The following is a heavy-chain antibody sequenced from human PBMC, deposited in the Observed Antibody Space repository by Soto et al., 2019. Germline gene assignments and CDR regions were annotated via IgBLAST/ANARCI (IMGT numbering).Heavy chain of an antibody. CDR3: ATAEVDY. Sequence: GGSLRLSCTASEFTFGNYWMHWFRQAPGKGREWVSRMNSDGSTTNYADSVKGRFTVSRDNAKNTLFLQMNSLRAEETAVYYCATAEVDYWGPGTLVTVSS. CDR1: EFTFGNYW. CDR2: MNSDGSTT. J-gene: IGHJ4*02. V-gene: IGHV3-74*01.